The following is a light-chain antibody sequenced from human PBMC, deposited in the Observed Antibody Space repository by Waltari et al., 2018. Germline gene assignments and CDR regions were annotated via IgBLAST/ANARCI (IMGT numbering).Light chain of an antibody. V-gene: IGLV2-14*03. Sequence: QSALTQPASVSGSPGQSITIPCTGTTSDLGDYKYVSWYQQHPGKAPKRMIYDVSNRPSGVSIRFSGSKSGNTASLTISGLQADDEADYYCSSYTISNTWVFGGGTKLTVL. CDR3: SSYTISNTWV. CDR1: TSDLGDYKY. J-gene: IGLJ3*02. CDR2: DVS.